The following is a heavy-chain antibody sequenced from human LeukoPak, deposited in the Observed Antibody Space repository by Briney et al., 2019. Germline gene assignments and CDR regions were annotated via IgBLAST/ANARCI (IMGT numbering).Heavy chain of an antibody. CDR3: ARDVYRFLMWNFDL. CDR2: INPNSGRA. J-gene: IGHJ5*02. Sequence: ASVKVSCKASGYTLNAYYMHWVRQAPGQGLEWIGWINPNSGRANYAQMFQGRVNMTRDTSVSAVHLELSGLRSDDTAVYFCARDVYRFLMWNFDLWGQGTLIAVS. CDR1: GYTLNAYY. D-gene: IGHD1-1*01. V-gene: IGHV1-2*02.